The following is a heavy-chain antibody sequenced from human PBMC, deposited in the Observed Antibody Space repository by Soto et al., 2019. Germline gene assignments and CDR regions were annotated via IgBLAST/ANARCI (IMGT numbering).Heavy chain of an antibody. CDR2: ISPSSGGT. CDR3: TRSIITTAGTDAIDL. CDR1: GYTFTGYY. J-gene: IGHJ3*01. V-gene: IGHV1-46*03. Sequence: QVQLVQSGAEGKKPGASVRVSCKASGYTFTGYYIHWVRQAPGQGPEWMGMISPSSGGTDYAQKFQGRVTMTRDTSTSTVYMELSSLRSEDTAVYFCTRSIITTAGTDAIDLWGQGTLVTVSS. D-gene: IGHD6-13*01.